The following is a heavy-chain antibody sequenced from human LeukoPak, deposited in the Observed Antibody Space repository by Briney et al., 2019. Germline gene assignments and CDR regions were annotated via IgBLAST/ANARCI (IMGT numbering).Heavy chain of an antibody. D-gene: IGHD6-13*01. CDR3: TRAPTGYTSSWGCFDP. J-gene: IGHJ5*02. V-gene: IGHV4-59*01. CDR1: GGSISNYY. CDR2: IFYTGST. Sequence: SETLSLTCTVSGGSISNYYWSWIRQPPGKGLEWIGYIFYTGSTNYNPSLKSRVTISLDTSENQFSLKLSSATAADTAVYFCTRAPTGYTSSWGCFDPWGQGTLVTVSS.